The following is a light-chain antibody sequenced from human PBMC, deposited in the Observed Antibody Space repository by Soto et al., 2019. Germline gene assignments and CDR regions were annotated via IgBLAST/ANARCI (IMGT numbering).Light chain of an antibody. CDR1: QSVSSSY. CDR3: QQYGSSPRT. J-gene: IGKJ1*01. V-gene: IGKV3D-20*01. Sequence: EIVLTQSPATLSLSPGXRXTXSXXASQSVSSSYLAWYQQKPGLAPRLLIYDASSRATGIPDRFSGSGSGTDFTLTISRLEPEDFAVYYCQQYGSSPRTFGQGTKVEIK. CDR2: DAS.